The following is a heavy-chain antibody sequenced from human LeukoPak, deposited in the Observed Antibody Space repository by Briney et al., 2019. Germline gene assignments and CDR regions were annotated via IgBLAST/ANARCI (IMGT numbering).Heavy chain of an antibody. J-gene: IGHJ5*02. V-gene: IGHV4-30-2*01. CDR2: IYHSGST. CDR1: GGSISSGGYY. Sequence: SETLSLTCTVSGGSISSGGYYWGWIRQPPGKGLEWIGYIYHSGSTYYNPSIKSRVTISVDRSKNQFSLKLSSVTAADTAVYYCARVVNWFDPWGQGTLVTVSS. CDR3: ARVVNWFDP.